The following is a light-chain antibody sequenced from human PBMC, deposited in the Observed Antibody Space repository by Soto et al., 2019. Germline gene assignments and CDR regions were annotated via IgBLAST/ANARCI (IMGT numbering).Light chain of an antibody. CDR3: QQYYSTPWT. Sequence: DVVLTQSPDSLAVSLAARATINCKSSQSVLYSSNNMNYLAWYQQKAGQPPKLLIYWASTRESGVPDRFGGSGSGTEFTLTISSLQAEDVAVYYCQQYYSTPWTFGQGTKVDTK. CDR2: WAS. J-gene: IGKJ1*01. CDR1: QSVLYSSNNMNY. V-gene: IGKV4-1*01.